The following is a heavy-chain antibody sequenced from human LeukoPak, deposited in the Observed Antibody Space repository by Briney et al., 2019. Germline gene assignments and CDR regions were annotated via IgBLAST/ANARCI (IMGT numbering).Heavy chain of an antibody. J-gene: IGHJ4*02. D-gene: IGHD3-22*01. CDR1: GFTVSSNY. CDR3: ARAPYYYDSSGYYYAIGDY. V-gene: IGHV3-48*01. CDR2: ISSSSSTI. Sequence: GGSLRLSCAASGFTVSSNYMSWVRQAPGKGLEWVSYISSSSSTIYYADSVKGRFTISRDNAKNSLYLQMNSLRAEDTAVYYCARAPYYYDSSGYYYAIGDYWGQGTLVTVSS.